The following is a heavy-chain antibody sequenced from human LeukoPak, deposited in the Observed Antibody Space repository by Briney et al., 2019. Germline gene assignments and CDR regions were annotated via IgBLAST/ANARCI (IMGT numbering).Heavy chain of an antibody. CDR3: ARVSQFPGISSDY. V-gene: IGHV3-74*01. CDR2: ISSDGWST. J-gene: IGHJ4*02. Sequence: GGSLRLSCAASGFIFSSHWMHWVRQAPGKGLVLVSRISSDGWSTSYADSVKGRFTASRDNAENTLYLQMNSLRAEGTAVYYCARVSQFPGISSDYWGQGSLVTVSS. CDR1: GFIFSSHW. D-gene: IGHD2-21*01.